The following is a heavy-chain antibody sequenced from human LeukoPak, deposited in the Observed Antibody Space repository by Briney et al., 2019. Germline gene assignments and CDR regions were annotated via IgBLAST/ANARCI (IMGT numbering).Heavy chain of an antibody. Sequence: SQTLSLTCTVSGGSISSGDYYWRWIRQPPGKGLEWIGYIYYSGSTYYNPSLKGRVTISVDTSKNQFSLKLSSVTAADTAVYYCASSLTTIGAWGQGTLVTVSS. J-gene: IGHJ4*02. CDR1: GGSISSGDYY. V-gene: IGHV4-30-4*08. D-gene: IGHD4-11*01. CDR3: ASSLTTIGA. CDR2: IYYSGST.